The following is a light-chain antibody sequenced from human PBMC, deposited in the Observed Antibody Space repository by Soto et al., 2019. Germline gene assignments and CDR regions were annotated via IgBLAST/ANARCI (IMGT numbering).Light chain of an antibody. CDR3: QQYNNWPA. CDR1: QSVSSSY. J-gene: IGKJ1*01. Sequence: EIVLTQSPGTLSLSPGARTTLSCRASQSVSSSYLAWYQQKPGQAPRLLIYDASNRATGIPARFSGSGSGTEFTLTISSLQSEDFAVYYCQQYNNWPAFGQGTKVDIK. V-gene: IGKV3D-15*01. CDR2: DAS.